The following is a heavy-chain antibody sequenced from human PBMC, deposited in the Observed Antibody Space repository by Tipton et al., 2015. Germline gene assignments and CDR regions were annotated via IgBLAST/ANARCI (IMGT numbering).Heavy chain of an antibody. CDR2: IILVLGTT. CDR3: ARDYFDSSGRYFDY. D-gene: IGHD3-22*01. Sequence: QSGPEVKKPGSSVKVSCKASEGTFSNYGVSWVRQAPGQGLEWMGGIILVLGTTNYAQNFQGRVTITADESTSTAYMVLSNLRSEDTAVYYCARDYFDSSGRYFDYWGQGTQVTVSS. J-gene: IGHJ4*02. CDR1: EGTFSNYG. V-gene: IGHV1-69*01.